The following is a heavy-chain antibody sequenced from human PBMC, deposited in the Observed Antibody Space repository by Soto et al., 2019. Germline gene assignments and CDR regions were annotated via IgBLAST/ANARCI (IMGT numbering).Heavy chain of an antibody. D-gene: IGHD6-6*01. V-gene: IGHV3-23*01. CDR2: ISGNGGNT. CDR1: GFTFNSYA. J-gene: IGHJ4*02. Sequence: EVQLLESGGDLVQPGGSLRLSCAASGFTFNSYAMSWVRQAPGKGLEWVSIISGNGGNTYYADSVEGRFTISRDNSKNTLYLQMNNLRAEDTAVYYCTKDRSSIGARSYFDYWGRGTLVTVSS. CDR3: TKDRSSIGARSYFDY.